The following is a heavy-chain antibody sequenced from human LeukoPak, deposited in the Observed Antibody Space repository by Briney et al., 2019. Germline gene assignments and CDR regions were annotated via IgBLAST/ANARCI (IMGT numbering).Heavy chain of an antibody. Sequence: ASVKVSCKASGYTFTSYYMHWVRQVPGQGLEWMGWMNPNSGNTGYAQKFQGRVTMTRNTSISTAYMELSSLRSEDTAVYYCAGGQERDYVWGSYRKSDYWGQGTLVTVSS. CDR2: MNPNSGNT. J-gene: IGHJ4*02. CDR3: AGGQERDYVWGSYRKSDY. V-gene: IGHV1-8*02. D-gene: IGHD3-16*02. CDR1: GYTFTSYY.